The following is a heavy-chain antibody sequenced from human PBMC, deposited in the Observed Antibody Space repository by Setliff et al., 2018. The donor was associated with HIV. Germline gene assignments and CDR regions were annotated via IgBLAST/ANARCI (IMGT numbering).Heavy chain of an antibody. CDR1: GGSISSSSYY. Sequence: SETLSLTCIVSGGSISSSSYYWGWIRQPPGKGLEWIGTVYYSGSTYYNPSLKSRVTISVDTSENQFSLKLTSVTASDTAVYYCARAAAGNTGPFDLWGQGSPVTVSS. J-gene: IGHJ4*02. V-gene: IGHV4-39*07. D-gene: IGHD4-17*01. CDR3: ARAAAGNTGPFDL. CDR2: VYYSGST.